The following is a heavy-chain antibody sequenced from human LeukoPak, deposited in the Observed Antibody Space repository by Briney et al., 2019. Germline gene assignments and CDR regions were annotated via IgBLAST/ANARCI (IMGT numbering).Heavy chain of an antibody. D-gene: IGHD2/OR15-2a*01. CDR2: INSDGSSI. Sequence: PPGGSLRLSCAASGFTFSSYGMHWVRQAPGKGLVWVSRINSDGSSIRNADSVKGRLTISRDNAKNTLYLQMNSLRAEDTAVYYCARELVRRRWTTTFSMDVWGQGTTVTVSS. J-gene: IGHJ6*02. V-gene: IGHV3-74*01. CDR3: ARELVRRRWTTTFSMDV. CDR1: GFTFSSYG.